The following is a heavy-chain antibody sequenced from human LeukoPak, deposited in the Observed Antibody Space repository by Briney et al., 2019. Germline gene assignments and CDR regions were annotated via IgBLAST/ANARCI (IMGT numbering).Heavy chain of an antibody. Sequence: SETLSLTCTVSGGSVSNYYWRWIRQPAGKGLEWIGRIYTSGSTNYNPSLKSRVPMSVDTSKNQFSLKLSSVTAADTAVYYCAREGIAAAGNWFDPWGQGTLVTVSS. CDR2: IYTSGST. V-gene: IGHV4-4*07. CDR1: GGSVSNYY. D-gene: IGHD6-13*01. J-gene: IGHJ5*02. CDR3: AREGIAAAGNWFDP.